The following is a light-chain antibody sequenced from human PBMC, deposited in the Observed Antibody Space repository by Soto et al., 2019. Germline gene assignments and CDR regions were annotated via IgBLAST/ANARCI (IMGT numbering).Light chain of an antibody. CDR1: QSVSGSD. Sequence: EVLLTPSPGTPSFSPGEKATLSRRASQSVSGSDLAWYQQKPGQAPRLLISGVSNRATGTPDRFSGSGSGTDFTLTISSLEPEDFAVFYCHQYGISPPTFGPGTKVDIK. J-gene: IGKJ1*01. V-gene: IGKV3-20*01. CDR3: HQYGISPPT. CDR2: GVS.